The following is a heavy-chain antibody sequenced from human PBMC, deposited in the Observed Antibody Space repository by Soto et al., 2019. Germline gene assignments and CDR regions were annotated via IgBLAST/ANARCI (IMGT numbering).Heavy chain of an antibody. CDR1: GGTFSSYA. V-gene: IGHV1-69*13. Sequence: SVKVSCKASGGTFSSYAISWVRQAPGQGLEWMGGIIPIFGTANYAQKFQGRVTITADESTSTAYMELSSLRSEDTAVYYCASIVGATPDYYYGMDVWGQGTTVTVS. CDR3: ASIVGATPDYYYGMDV. CDR2: IIPIFGTA. D-gene: IGHD1-26*01. J-gene: IGHJ6*02.